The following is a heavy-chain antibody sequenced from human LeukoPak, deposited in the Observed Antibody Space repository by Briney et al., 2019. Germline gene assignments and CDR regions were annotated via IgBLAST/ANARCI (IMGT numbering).Heavy chain of an antibody. J-gene: IGHJ3*02. CDR2: IYPGDSDT. CDR1: GYTFTSYW. CDR3: ARTTKRYSSGRNAFDI. D-gene: IGHD6-19*01. V-gene: IGHV5-51*01. Sequence: GGSLKISCKGSGYTFTSYWIGWVRQMPGKGLEWMGIIYPGDSDTRYSPSFQGQVTISVDKSISTAYLQWSSLKASDTAMYYCARTTKRYSSGRNAFDIWGQGTMVTVSS.